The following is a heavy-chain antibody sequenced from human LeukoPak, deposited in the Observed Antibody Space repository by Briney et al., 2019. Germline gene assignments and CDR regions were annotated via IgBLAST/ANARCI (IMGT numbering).Heavy chain of an antibody. CDR3: ARSNHCSGGSCYSAWFDP. CDR2: INSDGSST. Sequence: PGRSLRLSCADSGFTFSSYWMHWVRQAPGKGLVWVSRINSDGSSTSYADSVRGRFTISRDNAKNTLYLQMNSLRAEDTAVYYCARSNHCSGGSCYSAWFDPWGQGTLVTVSS. D-gene: IGHD2-15*01. J-gene: IGHJ5*02. CDR1: GFTFSSYW. V-gene: IGHV3-74*01.